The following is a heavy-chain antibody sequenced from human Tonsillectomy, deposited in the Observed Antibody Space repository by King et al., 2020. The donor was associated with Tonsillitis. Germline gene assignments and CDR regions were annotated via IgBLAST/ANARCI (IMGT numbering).Heavy chain of an antibody. V-gene: IGHV4-30-4*07. D-gene: IGHD3-22*01. CDR1: GGSINSGGYS. CDR2: IYYSGST. Sequence: VQLQESGPGLVKPSQTLSLTCAVSGGSINSGGYSWSWIRQPPGKGLEWIGYIYYSGSTYYNPSLKSRVTISVNTSKHQLSLNLSSVTAADTAVYYCARVHDSSGYQPTTPHMDVLGQGTTVTVSS. CDR3: ARVHDSSGYQPTTPHMDV. J-gene: IGHJ6*02.